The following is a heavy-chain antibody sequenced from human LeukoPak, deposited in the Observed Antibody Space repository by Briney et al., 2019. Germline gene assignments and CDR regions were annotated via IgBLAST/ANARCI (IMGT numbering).Heavy chain of an antibody. CDR2: IIPIFGTA. CDR1: GGTFSSYA. J-gene: IGHJ6*03. V-gene: IGHV1-69*05. Sequence: SVEVSCKASGGTFSSYAISWVRQAPGQGLEWMGGIIPIFGTANYAQKFQGRVTITTDESTSTAYMELSSLRSEDTAVYYCAGQHPGDYYYMDVWGKGTTVTVSS. CDR3: AGQHPGDYYYMDV. D-gene: IGHD2-21*01.